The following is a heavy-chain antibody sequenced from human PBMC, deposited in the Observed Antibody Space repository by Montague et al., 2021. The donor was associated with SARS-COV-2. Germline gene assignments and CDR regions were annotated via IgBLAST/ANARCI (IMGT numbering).Heavy chain of an antibody. V-gene: IGHV4-61*09. CDR1: GGSIDSGSYF. J-gene: IGHJ4*02. D-gene: IGHD4-17*01. CDR3: ACADYGDYHHFDF. Sequence: TLSLTCSVSGGSIDSGSYFWSWIRQPPGKALRWIGHIYISGRTNYNPSYKSRVTMSVDTSNNQFSLKLTSVTAADTALYYCACADYGDYHHFDFWGQGTLVTVSS. CDR2: IYISGRT.